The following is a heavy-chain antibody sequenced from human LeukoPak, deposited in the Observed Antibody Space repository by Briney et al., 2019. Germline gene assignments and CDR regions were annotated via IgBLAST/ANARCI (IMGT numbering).Heavy chain of an antibody. Sequence: ASVKVSCKASGGTFSSYTISWVRQAPGQGLEWMGRIIPILGIANYAQKFQGRVTITADKSTSTAYMELSSLRSEDTAVYYCARSDLYCSSTSCSAHAFDIWGQGTMVTVSS. J-gene: IGHJ3*02. CDR1: GGTFSSYT. CDR2: IIPILGIA. V-gene: IGHV1-69*02. CDR3: ARSDLYCSSTSCSAHAFDI. D-gene: IGHD2-2*01.